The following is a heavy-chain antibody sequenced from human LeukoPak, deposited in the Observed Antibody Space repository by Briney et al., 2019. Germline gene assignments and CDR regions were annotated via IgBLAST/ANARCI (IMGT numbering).Heavy chain of an antibody. Sequence: SVKVSCKASGGTFSSYAISWVRQAPGQGLEWMGGIIPIFGTANYAQKFQGRVTITTDESTSTAYMELSSLRSEDTAVYYCAREGNQQDYFDYWGQGTLVTVSS. CDR2: IIPIFGTA. D-gene: IGHD2-2*01. CDR3: AREGNQQDYFDY. J-gene: IGHJ4*02. CDR1: GGTFSSYA. V-gene: IGHV1-69*05.